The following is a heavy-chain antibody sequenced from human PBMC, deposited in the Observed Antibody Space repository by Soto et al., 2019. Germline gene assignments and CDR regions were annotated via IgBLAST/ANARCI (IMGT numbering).Heavy chain of an antibody. CDR1: GFTFSSYG. CDR3: ARGLGYTYGIDY. Sequence: PGGSLRLSCAASGFTFSSYGMHWVRQAPGKGLERVAVIWYDGSNKYYADSVKGRFTISRDNSKNTLYLQMNSLRAEDTAVYYFARGLGYTYGIDYWGQGTLVTVSS. J-gene: IGHJ4*02. CDR2: IWYDGSNK. D-gene: IGHD5-18*01. V-gene: IGHV3-33*01.